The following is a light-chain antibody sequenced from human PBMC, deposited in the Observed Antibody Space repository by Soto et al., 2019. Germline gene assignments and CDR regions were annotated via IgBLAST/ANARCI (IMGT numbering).Light chain of an antibody. CDR1: SSDVGGYNY. CDR3: SSYTSSSTYV. Sequence: QSVLTQPASVSGSPGQSITISCTGTSSDVGGYNYVSRYQQHPGKAPNLMIYDVSNRPSGVSNRFSGSKSGNTASLTISGLQAEDEADYYCSSYTSSSTYVFGTGTKLTVL. CDR2: DVS. J-gene: IGLJ1*01. V-gene: IGLV2-14*01.